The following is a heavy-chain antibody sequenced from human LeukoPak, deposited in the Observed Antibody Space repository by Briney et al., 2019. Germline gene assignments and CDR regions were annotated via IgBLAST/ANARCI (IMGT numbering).Heavy chain of an antibody. CDR1: DGSFSGYY. J-gene: IGHJ5*02. D-gene: IGHD2/OR15-2a*01. Sequence: SETLSLTCAVYDGSFSGYYWSWIRRPPGKGLEWIGEINHSGSTYYNPSLKSRVTISVDTSKNQFSLKLSSVTAADTAVYYCAREARTTENWFDPWGQGTLVTVSS. V-gene: IGHV4-34*01. CDR2: INHSGST. CDR3: AREARTTENWFDP.